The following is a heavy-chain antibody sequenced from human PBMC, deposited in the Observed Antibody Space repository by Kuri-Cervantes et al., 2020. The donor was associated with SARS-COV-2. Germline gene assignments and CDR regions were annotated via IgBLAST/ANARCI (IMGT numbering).Heavy chain of an antibody. CDR3: ARLTSPNAGGGSGSYWPDY. V-gene: IGHV4-59*08. J-gene: IGHJ4*02. D-gene: IGHD3-10*01. CDR2: TYYTGRT. Sequence: SETLSLTCAVSGGSITGYYWNWVRQPPGKGLEWIGTTYYTGRTYYHPPLRSRVAISVDTSKKLSLNLSSVTAADTAVYYCARLTSPNAGGGSGSYWPDYWGQGILVTVSS. CDR1: GGSITGYY.